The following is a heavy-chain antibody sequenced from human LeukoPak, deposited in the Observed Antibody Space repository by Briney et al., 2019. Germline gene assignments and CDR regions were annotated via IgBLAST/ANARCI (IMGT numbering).Heavy chain of an antibody. D-gene: IGHD3-3*01. CDR2: IYYSGST. V-gene: IGHV4-30-4*08. J-gene: IGHJ4*02. Sequence: SQTLSLTCTVSGGSISSGDYYWSWIRQPPGKGLEWIGYIYYSGSTNYNPSLKSRVTISVDTSKNQFSLKLSSVTAADTAVYYCARGRGASPYYDFWSGYYSGLFDYWGQGTLVTVSS. CDR3: ARGRGASPYYDFWSGYYSGLFDY. CDR1: GGSISSGDYY.